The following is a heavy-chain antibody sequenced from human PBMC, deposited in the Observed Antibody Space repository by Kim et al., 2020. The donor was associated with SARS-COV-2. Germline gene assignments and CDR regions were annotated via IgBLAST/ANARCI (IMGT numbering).Heavy chain of an antibody. CDR3: TVLDYYDSSGYVDY. V-gene: IGHV3-15*01. J-gene: IGHJ4*02. Sequence: AAPVKGRFTISRDESKNTLYLQMNSLKTEDTAVYYCTVLDYYDSSGYVDYWGQGTLVTVSS. D-gene: IGHD3-22*01.